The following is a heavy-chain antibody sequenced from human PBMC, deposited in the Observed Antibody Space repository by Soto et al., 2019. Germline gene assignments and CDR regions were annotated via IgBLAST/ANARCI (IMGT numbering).Heavy chain of an antibody. CDR3: ARVLRGWFDP. CDR2: ISHSGIT. V-gene: IGHV4-4*02. Sequence: SETLSLTCAVSGGSITSANWWTWVRQPPGGGLEWIGEISHSGITNYKASLRSRVTMSVDKTKNDVSLKLTSVTAADTAVYYCARVLRGWFDPWGQGTPVTVSS. J-gene: IGHJ5*02. CDR1: GGSITSANW.